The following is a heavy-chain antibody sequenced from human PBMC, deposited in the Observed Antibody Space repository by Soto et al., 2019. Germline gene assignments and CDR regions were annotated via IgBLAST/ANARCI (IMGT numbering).Heavy chain of an antibody. CDR2: ISSSGGRT. D-gene: IGHD6-6*01. Sequence: GGSLRLSCVASGFTFSNSAMSWVRHVPGKGLEWAAGISSSGGRTNYADSVKGRFTISRDNSKDTLYLQMNSLRAEDTAVYYCARVPEAGRPLFDYWGQGALVTVSS. J-gene: IGHJ4*02. CDR1: GFTFSNSA. V-gene: IGHV3-23*01. CDR3: ARVPEAGRPLFDY.